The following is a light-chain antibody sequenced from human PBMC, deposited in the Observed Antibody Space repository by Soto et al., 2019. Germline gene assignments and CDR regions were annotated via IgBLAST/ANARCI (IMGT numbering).Light chain of an antibody. J-gene: IGKJ4*01. CDR2: GAS. Sequence: EIVLTQSPGTLSLSPGERATLSCRASQSVSSSDLAWYQQKPGQAPRLLIYGASSRATGIPDRFSGSGSGTDFTLTISRLEPEDFAVYYCQQYGSSPQRLTFGGGTKVEIK. CDR3: QQYGSSPQRLT. V-gene: IGKV3-20*01. CDR1: QSVSSSD.